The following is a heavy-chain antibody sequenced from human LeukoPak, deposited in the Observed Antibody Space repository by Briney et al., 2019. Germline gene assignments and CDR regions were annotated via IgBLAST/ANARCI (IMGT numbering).Heavy chain of an antibody. V-gene: IGHV1-46*01. D-gene: IGHD6-19*01. Sequence: ASVKVSCKASGYTFTSYYMHWVRQAPGQGLEWMGIINPSGGSTSYAQKFQGRVTMTRDMSTSTVYMELSSLRSEDTAVYHCARDLILPGIAVAGYYFDYWGQGTLVTVSS. CDR2: INPSGGST. CDR1: GYTFTSYY. CDR3: ARDLILPGIAVAGYYFDY. J-gene: IGHJ4*02.